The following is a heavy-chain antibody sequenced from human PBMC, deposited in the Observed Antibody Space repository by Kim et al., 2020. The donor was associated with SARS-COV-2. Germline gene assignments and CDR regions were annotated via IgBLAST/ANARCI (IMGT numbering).Heavy chain of an antibody. J-gene: IGHJ4*02. CDR3: ARDRHYDFWSGYYFDY. D-gene: IGHD3-3*01. Sequence: QKFQGRVPFTRDTSASTAYMELSSLRSEDTAVYYCARDRHYDFWSGYYFDYWGQGTLVTVSS. V-gene: IGHV1-3*01.